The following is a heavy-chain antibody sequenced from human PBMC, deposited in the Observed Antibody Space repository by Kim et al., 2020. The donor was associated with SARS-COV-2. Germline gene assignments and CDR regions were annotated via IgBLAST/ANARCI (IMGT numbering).Heavy chain of an antibody. CDR3: ARDCTVGASTTYYYYGMDV. CDR1: GFTFSSYW. Sequence: GGSLRLSCAASGFTFSSYWMSWVRQAPGKGLEWVANIKQDGSEKYYVDSVKGRFTISRDNAKNSLYLQMNSLRAEDTAVYYCARDCTVGASTTYYYYGMDVWGQGTTVTVSS. D-gene: IGHD1-26*01. J-gene: IGHJ6*02. V-gene: IGHV3-7*01. CDR2: IKQDGSEK.